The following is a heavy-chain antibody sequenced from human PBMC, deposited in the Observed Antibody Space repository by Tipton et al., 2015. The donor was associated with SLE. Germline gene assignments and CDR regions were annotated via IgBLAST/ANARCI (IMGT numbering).Heavy chain of an antibody. CDR1: GYSISSGYY. V-gene: IGHV4-38-2*01. CDR2: IYHSGST. D-gene: IGHD3-16*01. CDR3: ASSIMITFGGGGYFDY. J-gene: IGHJ4*02. Sequence: TLSLTCAVSGYSISSGYYWGWIRKPPGKGLEWIGSIYHSGSTYYNPSLKSRVTISVDTSKNQFSLKLSSVTAADTAVYYCASSIMITFGGGGYFDYWGQGTLVTVSS.